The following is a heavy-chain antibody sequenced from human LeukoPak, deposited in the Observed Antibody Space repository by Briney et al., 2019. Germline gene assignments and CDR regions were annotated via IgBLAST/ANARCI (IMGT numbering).Heavy chain of an antibody. J-gene: IGHJ4*02. D-gene: IGHD6-13*01. Sequence: LGESLKISCKGSGYSFPSYWIGWVRQMPGKGLEWMGIIYPGDSDTRYSPSFEGQVTISADKSISTAYLQWSSLKASDTAMYYCARRDSSSWYVPGGFDYWGQGTLVTVSS. CDR1: GYSFPSYW. CDR2: IYPGDSDT. CDR3: ARRDSSSWYVPGGFDY. V-gene: IGHV5-51*01.